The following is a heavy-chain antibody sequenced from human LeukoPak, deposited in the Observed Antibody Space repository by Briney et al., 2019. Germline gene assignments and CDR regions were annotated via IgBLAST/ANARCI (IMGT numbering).Heavy chain of an antibody. D-gene: IGHD2-21*02. CDR3: ANNCGGDCPEYFQH. CDR2: IHQGGHEQ. J-gene: IGHJ1*01. CDR1: GFTFRNYW. V-gene: IGHV3-7*01. Sequence: GGSLRLSCAASGFTFRNYWLSWVGQAPGKGLEWVADIHQGGHEQHYVDSVKGRFTISRDNAKNSLYLQMNSLRAEDTAVYYCANNCGGDCPEYFQHWGQGTLVTVSS.